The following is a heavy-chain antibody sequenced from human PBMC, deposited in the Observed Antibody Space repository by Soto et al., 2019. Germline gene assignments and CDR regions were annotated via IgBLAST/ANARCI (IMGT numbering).Heavy chain of an antibody. CDR1: GFTFSGSA. CDR2: IRSKPNNYAT. D-gene: IGHD2-21*01. V-gene: IGHV3-73*02. Sequence: EVQLVESGGGLVQPGGSLKLSCAASGFTFSGSAIHWVRQASGKGLEWVGHIRSKPNNYATAYAASVKGRFTISRDDSKNTAYLQTNSLKTEDMAVYYCTRHGRDRDCYKYGLNYWGQGTLVTVSS. CDR3: TRHGRDRDCYKYGLNY. J-gene: IGHJ4*02.